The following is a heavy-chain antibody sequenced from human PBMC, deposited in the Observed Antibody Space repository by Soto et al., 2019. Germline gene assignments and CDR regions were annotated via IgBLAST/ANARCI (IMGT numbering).Heavy chain of an antibody. D-gene: IGHD5-18*01. J-gene: IGHJ4*02. CDR3: LQGYGGLDV. Sequence: GGSLRLSCAASGFTFSSHWMHWVRQAPGKGLVWVSRIDTDGSRTNYADSVKGRFTMSRDNANNTAFLQMNSLRAEDTAVYYCLQGYGGLDVWGQGPLVTGSS. V-gene: IGHV3-74*01. CDR2: IDTDGSRT. CDR1: GFTFSSHW.